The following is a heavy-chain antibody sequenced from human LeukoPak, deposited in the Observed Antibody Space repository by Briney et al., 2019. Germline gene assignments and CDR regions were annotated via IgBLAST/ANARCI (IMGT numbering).Heavy chain of an antibody. CDR1: GFAYSKYG. V-gene: IGHV3-48*03. J-gene: IGHJ4*02. CDR2: IRSRGRNI. D-gene: IGHD6-13*01. Sequence: GGSLRLSCAASGFAYSKYGMLWVRPAPAKGREWLSYIRSRGRNIKYADSVKGRVTISRDNAKNSLYLQMNSLRGEDTAIYYCAREYSSTWYAGRGVFDYWGQGNLVTASS. CDR3: AREYSSTWYAGRGVFDY.